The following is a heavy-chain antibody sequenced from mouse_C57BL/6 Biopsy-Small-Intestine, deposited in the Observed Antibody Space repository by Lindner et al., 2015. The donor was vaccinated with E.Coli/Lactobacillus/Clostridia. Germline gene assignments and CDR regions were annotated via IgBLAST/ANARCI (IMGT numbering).Heavy chain of an antibody. CDR3: ARGEAMVVMVKNWFDP. CDR1: GYTFTNYD. J-gene: IGHJ4*01. CDR2: MNPNSGNT. D-gene: IGHD1-1*01. V-gene: IGHV1-84*02. Sequence: SVKVSCKASGYTFTNYDINWVRQATGQGLEWMGWMNPNSGNTGYAQKFQGRVTMTRNTSISTAYMELSSLRSEDTAVYYCARGEAMVVMVKNWFDPWGQGTLVTVSS.